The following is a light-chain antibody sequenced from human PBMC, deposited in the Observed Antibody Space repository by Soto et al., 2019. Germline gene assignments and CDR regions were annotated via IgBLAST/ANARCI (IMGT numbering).Light chain of an antibody. J-gene: IGKJ1*01. CDR3: QHYGSSRT. V-gene: IGKV3-20*01. Sequence: EVVLTQSPGTLSLSPGEGATLSCRASQRVSSAYLAWYQQKPGQAPRLLIYGASTRASDIPARFSGSGSGADFTLTISTLEPEDSAVYYCQHYGSSRTFGQGTKVEIK. CDR2: GAS. CDR1: QRVSSAY.